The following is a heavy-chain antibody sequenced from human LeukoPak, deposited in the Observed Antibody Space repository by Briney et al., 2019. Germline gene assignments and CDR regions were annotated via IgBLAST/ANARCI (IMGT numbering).Heavy chain of an antibody. CDR3: ARVYCTGGSCYGPFDD. D-gene: IGHD2-15*01. CDR1: GFTFRSYG. CDR2: IWLDGSNK. V-gene: IGHV3-33*01. Sequence: GGSLRLSCAASGFTFRSYGMHWVRQAPGKGLEWVAVIWLDGSNKYYADSVKGRFTITRDNSKNTLYLQMNSLRAEDTSVYYCARVYCTGGSCYGPFDDWGQGTLVTVSS. J-gene: IGHJ4*02.